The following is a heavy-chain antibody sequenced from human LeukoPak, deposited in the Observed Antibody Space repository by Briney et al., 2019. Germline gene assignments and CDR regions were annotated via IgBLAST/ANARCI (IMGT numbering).Heavy chain of an antibody. V-gene: IGHV3-7*01. J-gene: IGHJ4*02. CDR3: ARGLDCRSTSCYLDT. CDR1: GFTFTKYW. CDR2: IKQDGSER. D-gene: IGHD2-2*01. Sequence: GGSLRLSCAASGFTFTKYWMTWVRQDPGKGLEWVANIKQDGSERFYVDSVKGRFTISRDNAKNSLYVQMNSLGAEDTAVYYCARGLDCRSTSCYLDTWGQGTLVTVSS.